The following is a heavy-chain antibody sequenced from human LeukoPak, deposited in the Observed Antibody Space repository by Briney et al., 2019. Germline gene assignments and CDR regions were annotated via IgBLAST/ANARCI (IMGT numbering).Heavy chain of an antibody. CDR3: ARTLVAPGTDAFDI. CDR1: GFTVSSNY. Sequence: GGSLRLSCAASGFTVSSNYMSWVRQAPGKGLEWVSVLYPDGRTFYVDSVKGRFTISRDNSKNTLYLQMNSLRAEDTALYYCARTLVAPGTDAFDIWGQGTLVTVSS. J-gene: IGHJ3*02. V-gene: IGHV3-66*01. CDR2: LYPDGRT. D-gene: IGHD2-15*01.